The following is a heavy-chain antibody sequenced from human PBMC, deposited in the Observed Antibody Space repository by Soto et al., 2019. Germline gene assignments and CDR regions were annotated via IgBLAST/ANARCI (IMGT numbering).Heavy chain of an antibody. Sequence: KSSETLSLACSVSGGSISSSSYYWGWIRQPPGKGLEWIGSIYYSGSTYYNPSLKSRVTISVDTSKNQFSLKLSSVTAADTAVYYCARNGYDFWSGYAPKYYFDYWGQGTLVTVS. CDR2: IYYSGST. J-gene: IGHJ4*02. CDR3: ARNGYDFWSGYAPKYYFDY. D-gene: IGHD3-3*01. V-gene: IGHV4-39*01. CDR1: GGSISSSSYY.